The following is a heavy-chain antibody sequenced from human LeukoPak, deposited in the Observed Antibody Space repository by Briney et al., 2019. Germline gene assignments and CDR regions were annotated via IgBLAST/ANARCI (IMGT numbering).Heavy chain of an antibody. J-gene: IGHJ4*02. V-gene: IGHV3-73*01. CDR1: GFTFSGSA. CDR2: IRSKANSYAT. CDR3: TRHLAAPDSDY. Sequence: PGGSLRLSCAASGFTFSGSAMHWVRQASRKGLEWVGRIRSKANSYATAYPASVKGRFTISRDDSKITAYLQMNSLKTEDTAVYYCTRHLAAPDSDYWGQGTLVTVSS. D-gene: IGHD6-6*01.